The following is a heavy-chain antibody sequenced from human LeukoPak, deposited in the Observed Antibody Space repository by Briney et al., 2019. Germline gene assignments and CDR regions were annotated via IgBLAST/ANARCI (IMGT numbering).Heavy chain of an antibody. CDR2: IRAYKGNT. V-gene: IGHV1-18*04. CDR3: ATNRGYSYVHDAFDI. CDR1: GYTFTSYG. Sequence: ASVKVSCKASGYTFTSYGFTWVRQAPGLGLEWMGWIRAYKGNTNYAQKLQGRVTMTTDTSTSTAYMELMSLRSDDTAVYYCATNRGYSYVHDAFDIWGQGTMVTVSS. J-gene: IGHJ3*02. D-gene: IGHD5-18*01.